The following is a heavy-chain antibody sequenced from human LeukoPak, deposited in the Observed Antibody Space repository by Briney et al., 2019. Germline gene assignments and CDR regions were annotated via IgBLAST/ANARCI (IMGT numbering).Heavy chain of an antibody. J-gene: IGHJ4*02. CDR3: AIGNYRALY. D-gene: IGHD1-7*01. CDR2: ISSSGSNR. V-gene: IGHV3-11*01. Sequence: SGGSLRLSCAASGFTFGDYYMTWMRQAPGQGLEWVSYISSSGSNRYYADSVKGRFTISRDNAQNSLYLQMNSLRAEDSAVYYCAIGNYRALYWGQGTLVTVSS. CDR1: GFTFGDYY.